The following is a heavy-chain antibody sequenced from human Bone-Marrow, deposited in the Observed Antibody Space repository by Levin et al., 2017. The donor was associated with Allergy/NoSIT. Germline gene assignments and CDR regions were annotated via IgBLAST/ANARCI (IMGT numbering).Heavy chain of an antibody. D-gene: IGHD3-16*01. CDR1: GFTVINNY. CDR2: IYSGGST. V-gene: IGHV3-66*04. J-gene: IGHJ4*02. CDR3: ARQDYVWGRDY. Sequence: ASVKVSCAASGFTVINNYMTWVRQAPGKGLEWVSLIYSGGSTYYADSVKGRFTISRDNSKNTVYLQMNSLRVEDTAVYYCARQDYVWGRDYWGQGTLVTVSS.